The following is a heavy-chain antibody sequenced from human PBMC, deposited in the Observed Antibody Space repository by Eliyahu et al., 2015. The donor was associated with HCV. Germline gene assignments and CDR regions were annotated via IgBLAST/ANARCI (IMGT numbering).Heavy chain of an antibody. J-gene: IGHJ6*02. CDR3: ARHDGYCSTGCRAPYYYFFGMNV. V-gene: IGHV4-59*08. CDR1: GGSINNYY. Sequence: QVQLQESGPGLLKPSETLSLTCTVSGGSINNYYXTWIRVSPGEGTDCXPSLRNRVRTDYNPSLRSRVTISIDTSKNQFSLKLSSVTAADTAVYYCARHDGYCSTGCRAPYYYFFGMNVWGQGTTVTVS. CDR2: LRNRVRT. D-gene: IGHD2-2*01.